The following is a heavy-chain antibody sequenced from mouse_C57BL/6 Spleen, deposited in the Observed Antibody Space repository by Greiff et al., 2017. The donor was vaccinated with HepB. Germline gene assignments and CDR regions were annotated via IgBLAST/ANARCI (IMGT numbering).Heavy chain of an antibody. CDR3: ARFEHYYGSSYGFAY. CDR2: INPNNGGT. Sequence: VQLQQSGPELVKPGASVKISCKASGYTFTDYYMNWVKQSHGKSLEWIGDINPNNGGTSYNQKFKGKATLTVDKSSSTAYMELRSLTSEDSAVYYCARFEHYYGSSYGFAYWGQGTLVTVSA. V-gene: IGHV1-26*01. D-gene: IGHD1-1*01. J-gene: IGHJ3*01. CDR1: GYTFTDYY.